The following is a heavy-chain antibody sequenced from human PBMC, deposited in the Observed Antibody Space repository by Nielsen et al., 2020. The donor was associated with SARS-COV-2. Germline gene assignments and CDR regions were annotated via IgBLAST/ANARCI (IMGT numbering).Heavy chain of an antibody. CDR1: GYSFTTYW. CDR2: IYPYDSET. J-gene: IGHJ4*02. D-gene: IGHD3-16*01. Sequence: GESLKISCKGSGYSFTTYWIGWVRQMHGKGMEWVGIIYPYDSETRYRPSFQGQVTISADKSLTTAYLQWSSLKAADTAIYYCARMWGERAHYYWGQGTLVTVSS. CDR3: ARMWGERAHYY. V-gene: IGHV5-51*01.